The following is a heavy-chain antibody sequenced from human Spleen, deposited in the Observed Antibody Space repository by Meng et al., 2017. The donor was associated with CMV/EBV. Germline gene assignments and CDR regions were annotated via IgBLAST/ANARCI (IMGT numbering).Heavy chain of an antibody. V-gene: IGHV5-51*01. Sequence: YSFTSYWIGWVRQMPGKGLEWMGIIYPGDSDTRYSPSFQGQVTISADKSISTAYLQWSSLKASDTAMYYCARVPYCGGDCYPNWFDPWGQGTLVTVSS. J-gene: IGHJ5*02. D-gene: IGHD2-21*01. CDR1: YSFTSYW. CDR3: ARVPYCGGDCYPNWFDP. CDR2: IYPGDSDT.